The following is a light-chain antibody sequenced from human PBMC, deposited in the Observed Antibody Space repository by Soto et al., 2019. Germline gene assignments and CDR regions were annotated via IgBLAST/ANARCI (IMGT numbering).Light chain of an antibody. CDR1: QSILSSSNNKNY. CDR2: WAS. J-gene: IGKJ1*01. V-gene: IGKV4-1*01. Sequence: DIVMTQSPDSLAVSLGERATINCKSSQSILSSSNNKNYLAWYQHKPGQPPKLLFSWASTRESGVPDRFSGSGSGTDFTLTISSLQAEDVAVYYCQQYYSTPWTFGQGTKVEIK. CDR3: QQYYSTPWT.